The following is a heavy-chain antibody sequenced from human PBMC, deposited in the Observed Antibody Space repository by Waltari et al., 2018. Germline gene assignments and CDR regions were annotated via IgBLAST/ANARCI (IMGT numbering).Heavy chain of an antibody. V-gene: IGHV4-34*01. CDR3: ARVSQDWFDP. CDR2: INHSGST. Sequence: QVQLQQWGAGLLKPSETLSLTCAVYGGSFSGYYWSWIRQPPGKGLEGIGEINHSGSTNYNPSLKSRVTISVDTSKNQFSLKLSSVTAADTAVYYCARVSQDWFDPWGQGTLVTVSS. J-gene: IGHJ5*02. CDR1: GGSFSGYY.